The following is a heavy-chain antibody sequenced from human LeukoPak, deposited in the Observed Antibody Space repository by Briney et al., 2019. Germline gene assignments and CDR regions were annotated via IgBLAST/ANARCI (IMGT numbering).Heavy chain of an antibody. D-gene: IGHD2-8*01. Sequence: SETLSLTCTVSGGSISSYYWSWIRQPPGKGLEWIGYIYYSGSTNYNPSPKSRVTISVDTSKNQFSLKLSSVTAADTAVYYCAGWGLGYCTNGVCSDAFDIWGQGTMVTVSS. J-gene: IGHJ3*02. V-gene: IGHV4-59*01. CDR2: IYYSGST. CDR1: GGSISSYY. CDR3: AGWGLGYCTNGVCSDAFDI.